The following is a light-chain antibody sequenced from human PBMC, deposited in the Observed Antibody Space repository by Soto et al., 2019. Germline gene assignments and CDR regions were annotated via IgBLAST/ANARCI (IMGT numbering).Light chain of an antibody. Sequence: IGVTQSPGTLSASPGGRATLACRSSETVYDRQLAWYQQRAGQAPRLLIYAISTRAAGIPDRFSGSGSGTDFTLTISRVEPADSAMYYCQQFGSSGCTCAQGTK. CDR2: AIS. V-gene: IGKV3-20*01. J-gene: IGKJ1*01. CDR3: QQFGSSGCT. CDR1: ETVYDRQ.